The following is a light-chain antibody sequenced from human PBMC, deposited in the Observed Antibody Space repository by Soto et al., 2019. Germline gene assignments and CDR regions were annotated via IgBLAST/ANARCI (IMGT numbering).Light chain of an antibody. CDR1: SSDVGDYGY. Sequence: QSALTQPASVSGSPGQSITISCTGTSSDVGDYGYVSWYQHHPGKAPKLIIYEVSNRPSGVSNRFSGSKSGNTASLTISGLHAEDEADYYCNSYTSKSTGVFGTGTKLTVL. V-gene: IGLV2-14*01. CDR3: NSYTSKSTGV. CDR2: EVS. J-gene: IGLJ1*01.